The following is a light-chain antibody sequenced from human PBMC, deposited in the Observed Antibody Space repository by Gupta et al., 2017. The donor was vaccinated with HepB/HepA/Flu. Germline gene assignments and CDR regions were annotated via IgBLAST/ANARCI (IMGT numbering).Light chain of an antibody. CDR1: QTMNTY. V-gene: IGKV1-39*01. Sequence: DIQMTQSPSSLSASVGDRVTITCRASQTMNTYLNWYQQKPGQAPKLLIYAASILQSGVPSRFSGGGGGTDFTLTINRLQPEDFATYYCQQSVNTPWTFGQGTKVEIK. J-gene: IGKJ1*01. CDR2: AAS. CDR3: QQSVNTPWT.